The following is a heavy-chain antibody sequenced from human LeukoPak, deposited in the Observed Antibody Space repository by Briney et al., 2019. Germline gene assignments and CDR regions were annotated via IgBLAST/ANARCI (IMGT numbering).Heavy chain of an antibody. Sequence: SETLSLTCTVSGGSISSSSYYWGWIRQPPGKGLEWIGSIYYSGSTYYNPSLKSRVTISVDTSKNQFSLKLSSVTAADTAVYYCAGRQRITKWLLGGNNWFDPWGQGTLVTVSS. D-gene: IGHD3-22*01. CDR1: GGSISSSSYY. CDR3: AGRQRITKWLLGGNNWFDP. V-gene: IGHV4-39*07. CDR2: IYYSGST. J-gene: IGHJ5*02.